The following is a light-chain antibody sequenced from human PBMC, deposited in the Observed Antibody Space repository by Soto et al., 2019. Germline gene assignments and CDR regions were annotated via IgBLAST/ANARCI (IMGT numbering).Light chain of an antibody. Sequence: DIQMTQSPSSLSASVGDRVTITCRASQSIVTYLNWYLQKPGKAPKLLIYAASNLQSGVPSRFSGSGSGTDFTLTISSLQPEDFATYFCHQSYSSWTFGQGTKVDIK. J-gene: IGKJ1*01. CDR1: QSIVTY. CDR3: HQSYSSWT. CDR2: AAS. V-gene: IGKV1-39*01.